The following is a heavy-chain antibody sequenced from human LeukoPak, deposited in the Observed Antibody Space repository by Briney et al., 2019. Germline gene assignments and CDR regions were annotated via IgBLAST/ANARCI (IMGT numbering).Heavy chain of an antibody. CDR1: GGSFSGYY. V-gene: IGHV4-34*01. CDR3: ASAVGIAAARSY. J-gene: IGHJ4*02. Sequence: SETLSLTCAVYGGSFSGYYWSWIRQPPGKGLEWIGEINHSGSTNYNPSPKSRVTISVDTSKNQFSLKLSSVTAADTAVYYCASAVGIAAARSYWGQGTLVTVSS. CDR2: INHSGST. D-gene: IGHD6-13*01.